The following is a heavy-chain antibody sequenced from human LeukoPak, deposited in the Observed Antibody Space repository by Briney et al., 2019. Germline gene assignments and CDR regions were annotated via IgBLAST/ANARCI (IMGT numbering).Heavy chain of an antibody. V-gene: IGHV3-48*03. CDR3: AELGITMIGGV. Sequence: GGSLRLFYAASGFTFSSYEMNWVRQAPGKELEWVSYISSSGSTIYYADSVKGRFTISRDNAKNSLYLQMNSLRAEDTAVYYCAELGITMIGGVWGKGTTVTVSS. D-gene: IGHD3-10*02. J-gene: IGHJ6*04. CDR2: ISSSGSTI. CDR1: GFTFSSYE.